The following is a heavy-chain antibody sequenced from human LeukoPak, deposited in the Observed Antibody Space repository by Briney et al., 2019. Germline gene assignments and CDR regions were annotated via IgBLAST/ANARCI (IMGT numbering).Heavy chain of an antibody. Sequence: PSETLSLTCTVSGGSISSYYWSWIRQPPGKGLEWIGYLYYSGSTNYNPSLKSRVTISVDTSKYQFSLKLSSVTAADTAVYYCARGPFTIFIGMDVWGQGTTVTVSS. CDR1: GGSISSYY. V-gene: IGHV4-59*01. CDR3: ARGPFTIFIGMDV. J-gene: IGHJ6*02. D-gene: IGHD3-3*01. CDR2: LYYSGST.